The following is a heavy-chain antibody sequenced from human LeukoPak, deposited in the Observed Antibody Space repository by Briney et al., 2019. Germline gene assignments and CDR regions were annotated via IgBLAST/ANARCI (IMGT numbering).Heavy chain of an antibody. V-gene: IGHV3-66*01. CDR3: AKEWGVDYGLRY. Sequence: GGSLRLSCAASGFTVNTNYMSWVRQAPGKGLEWVSLFYSGGTTDYSDSVKGRFTISRDNSKNTLFLQMNSLRADDTAAYYCAKEWGVDYGLRYWGQGTLVTVSS. CDR2: FYSGGTT. D-gene: IGHD4-17*01. CDR1: GFTVNTNY. J-gene: IGHJ4*02.